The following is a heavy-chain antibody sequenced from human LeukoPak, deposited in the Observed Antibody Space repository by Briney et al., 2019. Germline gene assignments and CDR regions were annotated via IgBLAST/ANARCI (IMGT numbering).Heavy chain of an antibody. CDR2: IYSGGST. D-gene: IGHD3-3*01. J-gene: IGHJ4*02. CDR1: GFTVSSNY. V-gene: IGHV3-66*02. CDR3: ARDIPYDFWSGYYTH. Sequence: PGGFLRLSCAASGFTVSSNYMSLVRQAPGKGLEWVSVIYSGGSTYYADSVKGRFTIPRDNSKNTLYLQMNSLRAEDTAVYYCARDIPYDFWSGYYTHWGQGTLVTVSS.